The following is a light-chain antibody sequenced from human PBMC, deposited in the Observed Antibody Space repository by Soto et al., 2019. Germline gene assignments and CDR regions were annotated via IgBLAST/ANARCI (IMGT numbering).Light chain of an antibody. V-gene: IGKV3-20*01. CDR3: QKYGSSPLT. CDR2: GAS. J-gene: IGKJ1*01. CDR1: QSVSSSY. Sequence: EIVLTQSPGNLSLSPGERATLSCRASQSVSSSYLAWYQQKPGQAPRLLIYGASSRATGIPDRFSGSGSGTDFTLTISRLEPEDFAVYYCQKYGSSPLTFGQGTKVEIK.